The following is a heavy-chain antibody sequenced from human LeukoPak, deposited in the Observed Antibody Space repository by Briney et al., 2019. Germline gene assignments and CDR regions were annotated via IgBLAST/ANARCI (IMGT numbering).Heavy chain of an antibody. CDR2: ISGSGGST. J-gene: IGHJ4*02. Sequence: GRSLRLSCAASGFTFSNYAMTWVRQAPGKGLEWVSGISGSGGSTYYADSVKGRFTISRDNSKNTVNLHMNNLRAEDTAVYYCAKGQLLWFGQLLPDYWGQGILVTVSS. CDR3: AKGQLLWFGQLLPDY. D-gene: IGHD3-10*01. V-gene: IGHV3-23*01. CDR1: GFTFSNYA.